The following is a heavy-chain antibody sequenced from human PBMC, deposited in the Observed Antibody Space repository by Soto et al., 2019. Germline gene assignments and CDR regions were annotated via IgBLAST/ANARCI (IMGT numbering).Heavy chain of an antibody. V-gene: IGHV3-33*01. J-gene: IGHJ5*02. CDR2: IWYDGSNK. CDR1: GFTFSSYG. D-gene: IGHD3-22*01. CDR3: ARGTYYYDISWFDP. Sequence: GGSLRLSCAASGFTFSSYGMHWVRQAPGKGLEWVAVIWYDGSNKYYADSVKGRFTISRDNSKNTLYLQMNSLRAEDTAVYYCARGTYYYDISWFDPWGQGTLVTVSS.